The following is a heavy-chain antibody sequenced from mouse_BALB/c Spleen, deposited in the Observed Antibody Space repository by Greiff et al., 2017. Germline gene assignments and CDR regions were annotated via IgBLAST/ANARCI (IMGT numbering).Heavy chain of an antibody. CDR1: GFTFSSYA. CDR3: AREEVRRERPMAY. J-gene: IGHJ3*01. D-gene: IGHD2-14*01. CDR2: ISSGGST. Sequence: EVQGVESGGGLVKPGGSLKLSCAASGFTFSSYAMSWVRQTPEKRLVWVASISSGGSTYYSDSVKGRFTISKDNARNILYLQMSSLRSEDSAMYYCAREEVRRERPMAYWGQGTLVTVSA. V-gene: IGHV5-6-5*01.